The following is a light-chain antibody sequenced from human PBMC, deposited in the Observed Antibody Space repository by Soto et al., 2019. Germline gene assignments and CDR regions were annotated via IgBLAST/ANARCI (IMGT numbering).Light chain of an antibody. Sequence: EIVLTQSPATLSLSPGERATLSCRASQSVTSYLACYQQKPGQTPRLLIYDASNRATGIPARFSGSGSGTDFTLTISSLEPEDFAVYYCHQRSSPLTFGGGTKVESK. CDR3: HQRSSPLT. CDR2: DAS. CDR1: QSVTSY. V-gene: IGKV3-11*01. J-gene: IGKJ4*01.